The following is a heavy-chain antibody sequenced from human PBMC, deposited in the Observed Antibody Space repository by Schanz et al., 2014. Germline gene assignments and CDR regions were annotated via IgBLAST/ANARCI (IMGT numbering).Heavy chain of an antibody. D-gene: IGHD3-9*01. CDR3: AKAADWPVTRFDP. J-gene: IGHJ5*02. V-gene: IGHV3-11*01. CDR1: GFPFSDYF. CDR2: IGNGGVTI. Sequence: VQLVESGGGLVKPGGSLRLSCTASGFPFSDYFMAWIRQPPGRGLEWVSYIGNGGVTIYYADSVKGRFTISRDNAKNSLYLEMNSLRAEDTAVYYCAKAADWPVTRFDPWGQGTLVTVSS.